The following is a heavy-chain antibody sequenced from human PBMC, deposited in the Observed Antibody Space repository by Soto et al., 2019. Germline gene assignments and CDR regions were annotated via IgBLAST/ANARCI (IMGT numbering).Heavy chain of an antibody. V-gene: IGHV4-31*03. CDR1: GDSINSGDYF. CDR2: VHHRGTT. Sequence: QVQLLESGPGLVRPSPTLSLTCNVSGDSINSGDYFWSWIRQTTGKGLEWTGCVHHRGTTFYKPSLTSRVTISVDTSKNQFSLKWSSVTAADSAVYYCASDAVHGLAAGARFDYWGQGTMVTVSS. CDR3: ASDAVHGLAAGARFDY. J-gene: IGHJ4*02. D-gene: IGHD6-13*01.